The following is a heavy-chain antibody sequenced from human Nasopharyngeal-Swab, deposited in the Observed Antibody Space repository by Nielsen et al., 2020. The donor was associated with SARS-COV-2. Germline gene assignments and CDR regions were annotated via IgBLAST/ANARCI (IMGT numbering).Heavy chain of an antibody. V-gene: IGHV4-30-4*01. Sequence: SETLPLSCTVSGGSISRGDYYWSWIRQPPGKALEWIGYIYNSGSTYYNPSLKSRVTISVDTSKNQFSLKLSSVTAADTAVYYCARAGPLRYFDWLHNWFDPWGQGTLVTVSS. CDR2: IYNSGST. CDR3: ARAGPLRYFDWLHNWFDP. D-gene: IGHD3-9*01. J-gene: IGHJ5*02. CDR1: GGSISRGDYY.